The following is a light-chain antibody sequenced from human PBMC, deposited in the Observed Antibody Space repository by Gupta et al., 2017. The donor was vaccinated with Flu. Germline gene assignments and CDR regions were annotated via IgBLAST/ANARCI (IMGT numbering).Light chain of an antibody. J-gene: IGLJ3*02. CDR2: DTT. CDR1: TGAVTSDHY. V-gene: IGLV7-46*01. CDR3: LLSYNTFRV. Sequence: QAVVTQAPSLTVSPGGPVTLPCASSTGAVTSDHYPYWIQQKPGQDPRILIYDTTSTAAWTPARFSGSRREGKAALTLSGAEAEDEDDYYCLLSYNTFRVFGGGTKVTVL.